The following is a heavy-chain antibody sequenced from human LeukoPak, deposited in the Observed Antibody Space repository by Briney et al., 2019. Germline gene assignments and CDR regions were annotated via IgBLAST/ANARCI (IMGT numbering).Heavy chain of an antibody. V-gene: IGHV3-23*01. D-gene: IGHD5-12*01. Sequence: AGGSLRLSCAASGFTFSSYAMTWVRQAPGKGLEWVSGISGSGGSTDYADSVKGRFTISRDNSKNTLYLQMNSLRAEDTAVYYCAKGWRGYDFFDYWGQGTLVTVSS. CDR2: ISGSGGST. J-gene: IGHJ4*02. CDR1: GFTFSSYA. CDR3: AKGWRGYDFFDY.